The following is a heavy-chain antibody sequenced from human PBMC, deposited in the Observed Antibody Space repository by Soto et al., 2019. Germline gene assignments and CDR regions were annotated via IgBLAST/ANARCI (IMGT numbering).Heavy chain of an antibody. CDR3: ARLYSTSSVSRWFDP. CDR2: ISSGSNII. Sequence: QLVESGGGLVQPGGSLRLSCSASGFIFSTFSMNWVRQAPGKGLEWISYISSGSNIIYYADSVKGRFTISRDKAENSLYLQMNSLRDEDTAVYYCARLYSTSSVSRWFDPWGQGTLVTVSS. V-gene: IGHV3-48*02. D-gene: IGHD6-6*01. CDR1: GFIFSTFS. J-gene: IGHJ5*02.